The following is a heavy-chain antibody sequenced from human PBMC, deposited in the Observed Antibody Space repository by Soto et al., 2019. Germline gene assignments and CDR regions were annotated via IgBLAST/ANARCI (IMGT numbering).Heavy chain of an antibody. V-gene: IGHV1-69*06. CDR3: ARPVEMATISRSYLFY. D-gene: IGHD5-12*01. CDR2: IIPIFGTA. Sequence: QVQLVQSGAEVKKPGSSVKVSCKASGGTFSSYAINWVRQAPGQGLEWMGGIIPIFGTANYAQKFQGRVTITADKSTSTAYMELSSLRSEDTAVYYCARPVEMATISRSYLFYWGQGTLVTVSS. J-gene: IGHJ4*02. CDR1: GGTFSSYA.